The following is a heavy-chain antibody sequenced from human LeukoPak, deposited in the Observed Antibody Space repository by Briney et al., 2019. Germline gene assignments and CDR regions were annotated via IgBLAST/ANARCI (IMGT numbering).Heavy chain of an antibody. V-gene: IGHV1-18*01. Sequence: ASVKVSCKASRFTFTTYGITWVRQAPGQGLEWLGYISAYSGETNYAQKVQGRVIMTTDTSTNTAYLEMRSLTSDDTAVYYCARDIPEIFGYYVWGQGSQVIVSS. J-gene: IGHJ4*02. CDR2: ISAYSGET. D-gene: IGHD1-26*01. CDR3: ARDIPEIFGYYV. CDR1: RFTFTTYG.